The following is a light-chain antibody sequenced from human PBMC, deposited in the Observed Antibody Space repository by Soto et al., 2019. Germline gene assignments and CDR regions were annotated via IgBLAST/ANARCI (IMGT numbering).Light chain of an antibody. J-gene: IGKJ1*01. CDR3: QEYGSSRT. CDR2: GAS. Sequence: EIVLTQSPDILSLSPGERATLSCRTSQSVSGTYIAWYQQKPGQAPRLLIYGASTRATGMPDRFSGSGSGTDFTLTISRLEPEDFAVYYCQEYGSSRTFGQGTKVEIK. V-gene: IGKV3-20*01. CDR1: QSVSGTY.